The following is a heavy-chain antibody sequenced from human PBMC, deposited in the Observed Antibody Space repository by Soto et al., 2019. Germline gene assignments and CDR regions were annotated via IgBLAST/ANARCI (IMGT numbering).Heavy chain of an antibody. J-gene: IGHJ5*02. CDR2: ISAYNGNT. Sequence: GASVKVSCKASGYTFTSYGISWVRQAPGQGLEWMGWISAYNGNTNYAQKLQGRVTMTTDTSTSTAYMELRSLRSDDTAVYYCATDRTRYPYDPSAYSNWFDTWGQGTLVTVSS. CDR3: ATDRTRYPYDPSAYSNWFDT. V-gene: IGHV1-18*01. CDR1: GYTFTSYG. D-gene: IGHD3-22*01.